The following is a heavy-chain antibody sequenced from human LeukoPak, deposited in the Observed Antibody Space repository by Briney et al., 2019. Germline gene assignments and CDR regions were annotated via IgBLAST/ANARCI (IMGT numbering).Heavy chain of an antibody. CDR3: ARSGLVTSYCSSASCPYYFDY. J-gene: IGHJ4*02. Sequence: SETLSLTCTVSGXSFSSYFWSWIRQPPGKGLEWIGYIFYSGSTNYNPSLKSRVTLSVDTSKNQFSLKLSSVTAADAAVYFCARSGLVTSYCSSASCPYYFDYWGQGTLVTVSS. CDR1: GXSFSSYF. D-gene: IGHD2-2*01. CDR2: IFYSGST. V-gene: IGHV4-59*01.